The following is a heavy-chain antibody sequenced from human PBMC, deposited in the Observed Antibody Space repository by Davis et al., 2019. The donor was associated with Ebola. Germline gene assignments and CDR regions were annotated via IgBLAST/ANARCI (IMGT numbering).Heavy chain of an antibody. Sequence: SETLSLTCTVSGCSISSYYLSWIRQPPGKGLEWIGYIYYSGSTNYNPSLKSRVTISVDTSKNQFSLKLSSVAAADTAVYYCARVSSTVTTGWFDPWGQGTLVTVSS. V-gene: IGHV4-59*12. CDR2: IYYSGST. CDR1: GCSISSYY. D-gene: IGHD4-17*01. CDR3: ARVSSTVTTGWFDP. J-gene: IGHJ5*02.